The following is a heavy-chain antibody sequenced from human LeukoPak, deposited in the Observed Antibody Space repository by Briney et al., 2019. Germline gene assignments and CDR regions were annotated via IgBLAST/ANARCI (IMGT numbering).Heavy chain of an antibody. Sequence: PSETLSLTCAVYGGSFSGYYWSWIRQPPGKGLEWIGEINHSGSTNYNPSLKSRVTISVDASKNQFSLKLSSVTAADTAVYYCARDTVYYYGSGSYYPFNWFDPWGQGTLVTVSS. V-gene: IGHV4-34*01. CDR3: ARDTVYYYGSGSYYPFNWFDP. J-gene: IGHJ5*02. D-gene: IGHD3-10*01. CDR1: GGSFSGYY. CDR2: INHSGST.